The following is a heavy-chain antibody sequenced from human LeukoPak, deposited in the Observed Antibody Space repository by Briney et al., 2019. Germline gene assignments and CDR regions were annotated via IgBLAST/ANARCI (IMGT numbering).Heavy chain of an antibody. CDR1: GFTFDDYA. J-gene: IGHJ4*02. CDR2: ISWNSGSI. Sequence: GGSLRLSCAASGFTFDDYAMHWVRQAPGKGLEWVSGISWNSGSIGYADSVKGRFTISRDNSKNSLYLQMNSLRAEDTALYYCAKDKDYGDFLFDYWGQGTLVTVSS. V-gene: IGHV3-9*01. CDR3: AKDKDYGDFLFDY. D-gene: IGHD4-17*01.